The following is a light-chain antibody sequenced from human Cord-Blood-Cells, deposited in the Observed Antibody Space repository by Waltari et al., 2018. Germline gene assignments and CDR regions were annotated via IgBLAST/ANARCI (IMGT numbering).Light chain of an antibody. CDR3: QQSYSTPFT. CDR1: QSISSY. CDR2: AAS. Sequence: IQQTPSPSSPSSSVGDTVTTTCRASQSISSYLNWYQQKPGKAPKLLIYAASSLQSGVPSRFSGSGSGTDFTLTISSLQPEDFATYYCQQSYSTPFTFGPGTKVDIK. V-gene: IGKV1-39*01. J-gene: IGKJ3*01.